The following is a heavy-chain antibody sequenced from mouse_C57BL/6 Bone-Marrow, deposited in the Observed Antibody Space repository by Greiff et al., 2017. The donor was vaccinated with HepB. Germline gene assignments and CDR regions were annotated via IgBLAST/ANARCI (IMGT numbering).Heavy chain of an antibody. CDR2: INPGSGGT. J-gene: IGHJ1*03. D-gene: IGHD1-1*01. Sequence: VQLQQSGAELVRPGTSVKVSCKASGYAFTNYLIEWLKQRPGQGLEWIGVINPGSGGTNYNEKFKGKATLTADKSSSTAYMQLSSLTSEDSAVYFCARREFTTVVATGYFDVWGTGTTVTVSS. CDR3: ARREFTTVVATGYFDV. CDR1: GYAFTNYL. V-gene: IGHV1-54*01.